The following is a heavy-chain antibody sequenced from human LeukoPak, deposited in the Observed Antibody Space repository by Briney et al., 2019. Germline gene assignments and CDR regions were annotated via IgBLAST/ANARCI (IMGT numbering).Heavy chain of an antibody. CDR2: IYPGVSQT. D-gene: IGHD3-16*01. Sequence: GESLKISCKASSYNFRNYWIGWVRQMPGKGLEWMGIIYPGVSQTLYMPSFEGQVTISVDKSTSTVYLQWSTLKASDTAVYYCARRNYYDVWFDPWGQGTLVTVSS. CDR3: ARRNYYDVWFDP. CDR1: SYNFRNYW. V-gene: IGHV5-51*01. J-gene: IGHJ5*02.